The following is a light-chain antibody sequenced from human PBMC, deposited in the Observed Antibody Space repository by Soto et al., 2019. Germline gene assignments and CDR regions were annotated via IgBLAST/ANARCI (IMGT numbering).Light chain of an antibody. Sequence: DIPMTQSPSSLSASVGDRVKISCRASQSIRNFVNWYQQKPGKAPKLLIYASFYLQSGVPSRFSGSGSGTDFALTISGLEADDFAIYYCQQTFTLPGSFGPGTTVDIK. V-gene: IGKV1-39*01. CDR3: QQTFTLPGS. CDR2: ASF. J-gene: IGKJ3*01. CDR1: QSIRNF.